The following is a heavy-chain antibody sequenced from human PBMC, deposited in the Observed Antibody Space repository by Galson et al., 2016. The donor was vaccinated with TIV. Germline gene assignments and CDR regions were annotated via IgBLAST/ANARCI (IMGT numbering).Heavy chain of an antibody. CDR2: IIAIFGTT. J-gene: IGHJ4*02. D-gene: IGHD2-2*01. CDR3: ARSPPMYFSSYPFDF. CDR1: GGIFRSHA. Sequence: SVKVSCKVSGGIFRSHAISWVRQAPGQGPEWMGGIIAIFGTTDYAQKLQGRVTMTVDTTTSTAYMELRSLRSDDTAVYFCARSPPMYFSSYPFDFGGQGTLVTVSS. V-gene: IGHV1-69*06.